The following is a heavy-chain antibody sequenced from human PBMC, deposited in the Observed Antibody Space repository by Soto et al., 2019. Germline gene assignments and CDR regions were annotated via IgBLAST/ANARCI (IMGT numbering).Heavy chain of an antibody. CDR1: GGSFSGYY. D-gene: IGHD6-13*01. CDR3: ARGSRAAAANSRGSWFDP. V-gene: IGHV4-34*01. Sequence: SETLSLTCAVYGGSFSGYYWSWIRQPPGKGLEWIGEINHSGSTNYNPSLKSRVTISVDTSKNQFSLKLSSVTAADTAVYYCARGSRAAAANSRGSWFDPWGQGTLVTVSS. CDR2: INHSGST. J-gene: IGHJ5*02.